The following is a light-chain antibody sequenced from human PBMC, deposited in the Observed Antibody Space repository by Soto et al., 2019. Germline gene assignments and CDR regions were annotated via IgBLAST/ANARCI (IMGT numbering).Light chain of an antibody. CDR3: AAWDDTVNGWV. CDR1: RSNIGTNA. J-gene: IGLJ3*02. Sequence: QSVLTQPPSASQTPGQTVSISCSGSRSNIGTNAVHWYQQVPGTAPKLLIYSNNHRPSGVPGRFSGSKSGASASLAISGLQAEDEFDYYCAAWDDTVNGWVFGGGTKVTVL. V-gene: IGLV1-44*01. CDR2: SNN.